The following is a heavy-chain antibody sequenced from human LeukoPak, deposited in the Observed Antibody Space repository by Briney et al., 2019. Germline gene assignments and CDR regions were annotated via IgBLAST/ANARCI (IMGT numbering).Heavy chain of an antibody. CDR1: GYTFTGYY. V-gene: IGHV1-2*06. Sequence: ASVNVSCKASGYTFTGYYMHWVRQAPGQGLEWMGRINPNSGGTNYAQKFQGRVTMTRDTSISTAYMELSRLRSDDTAVYYCASISAGYCSGGSCYQHDYWGQGTLVTVSS. CDR3: ASISAGYCSGGSCYQHDY. CDR2: INPNSGGT. D-gene: IGHD2-15*01. J-gene: IGHJ4*02.